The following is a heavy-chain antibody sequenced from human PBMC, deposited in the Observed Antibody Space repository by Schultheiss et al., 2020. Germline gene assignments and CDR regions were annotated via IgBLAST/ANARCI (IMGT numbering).Heavy chain of an antibody. CDR1: GGSISSYY. CDR2: IYTSGST. J-gene: IGHJ3*02. V-gene: IGHV4-4*07. CDR3: ARELRIFEAFDI. D-gene: IGHD2-15*01. Sequence: SETLSLTCTVSGGSISSYYWSWIRQPAGKGLEWIGRIYTSGSTNYNPSLKSRVTISVDTSKNQFSLKLSSVTAADTAVYYCARELRIFEAFDIWGQGTMVTVSS.